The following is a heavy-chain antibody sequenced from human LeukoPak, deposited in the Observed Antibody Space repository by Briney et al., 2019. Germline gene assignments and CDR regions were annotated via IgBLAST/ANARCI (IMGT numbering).Heavy chain of an antibody. V-gene: IGHV4-59*01. D-gene: IGHD1-7*01. CDR3: ARVAGITGTNYWYFDL. J-gene: IGHJ2*01. CDR2: FYYSGST. Sequence: NPSETLSLTCTVSGGSIISYYGSWFRQPPGKELEWIGFFYYSGSTNYNPSLKSRVTISVDTSKNQFSLKLSSVTAADTAVYYCARVAGITGTNYWYFDLWGRGTLVTVSS. CDR1: GGSIISYY.